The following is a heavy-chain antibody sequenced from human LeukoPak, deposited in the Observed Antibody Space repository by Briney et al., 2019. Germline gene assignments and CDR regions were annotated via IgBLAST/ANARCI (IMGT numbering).Heavy chain of an antibody. D-gene: IGHD3-22*01. J-gene: IGHJ4*02. Sequence: ASVKVSCKASGYTFTSYGISWVRQAPGQGLEWMGWISAYNGNTNYAQKLQGRVTMTIDTSTSTAYVELRSLRSDDTAVYYCARAPDYDSSGYFDGDYWGQGTLVTVSS. V-gene: IGHV1-18*01. CDR1: GYTFTSYG. CDR2: ISAYNGNT. CDR3: ARAPDYDSSGYFDGDY.